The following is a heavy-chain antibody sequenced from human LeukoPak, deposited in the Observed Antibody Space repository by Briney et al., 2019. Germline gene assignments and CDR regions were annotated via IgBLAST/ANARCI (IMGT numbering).Heavy chain of an antibody. CDR3: AKNSPPVVVPGAESDY. Sequence: GGSLRLSCAASGLTFSSYGMHWVRQAPGKGLEWVAFIRYDGSNKYYADSVKGRFTISRDNSKNTLYLHMNSLRAEDTAVYYCAKNSPPVVVPGAESDYRGQGTLVTVSS. J-gene: IGHJ4*02. V-gene: IGHV3-30*02. D-gene: IGHD2-2*01. CDR2: IRYDGSNK. CDR1: GLTFSSYG.